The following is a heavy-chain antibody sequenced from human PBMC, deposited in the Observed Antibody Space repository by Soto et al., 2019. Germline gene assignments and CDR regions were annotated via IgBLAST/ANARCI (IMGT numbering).Heavy chain of an antibody. V-gene: IGHV4-39*01. CDR1: GGSISSSSYY. CDR2: IYYSGST. D-gene: IGHD6-13*01. Sequence: QLQLQESGPGLVKPSETLSLTCTASGGSISSSSYYWGWIRQPPGKGLEWIGSIYYSGSTYYNPSLKSRVTISVDTSKNQFSLKLSSVTAADTAVYYCARHGPRYSSSWLLYNWFDPWGQGTLVTVSS. CDR3: ARHGPRYSSSWLLYNWFDP. J-gene: IGHJ5*02.